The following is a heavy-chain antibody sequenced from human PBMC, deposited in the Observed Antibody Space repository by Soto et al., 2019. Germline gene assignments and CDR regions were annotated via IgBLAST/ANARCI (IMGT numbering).Heavy chain of an antibody. CDR3: AKEQWLHRTFDY. V-gene: IGHV3-30*18. J-gene: IGHJ4*02. CDR2: ISYDGSNK. Sequence: QVQLVESGGGVVQPGRSLRLSCAASGFTFSSYGMHWVRQAPGKGLEWVAVISYDGSNKYYADSVKGRFTISRDNSKNTLYLQMNSLRAEDTAVYYCAKEQWLHRTFDYWGQGTLVTVSS. D-gene: IGHD5-12*01. CDR1: GFTFSSYG.